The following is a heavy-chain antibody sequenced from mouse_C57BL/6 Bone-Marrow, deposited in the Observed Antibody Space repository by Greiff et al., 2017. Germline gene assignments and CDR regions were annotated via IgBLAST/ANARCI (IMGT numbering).Heavy chain of an antibody. J-gene: IGHJ2*01. D-gene: IGHD2-1*01. CDR1: GYSFTSYY. CDR3: ARYGNYVYFDY. V-gene: IGHV1-66*01. Sequence: QVQLQQSGPELVKPGASVKISCKASGYSFTSYYIHWVKQRPGQGLEWIGWIYPGSGNTKYNEKFKGKATLTADTSSSTAYMQLSSLTSEDSAVYYCARYGNYVYFDYWSQGNTLTVSS. CDR2: IYPGSGNT.